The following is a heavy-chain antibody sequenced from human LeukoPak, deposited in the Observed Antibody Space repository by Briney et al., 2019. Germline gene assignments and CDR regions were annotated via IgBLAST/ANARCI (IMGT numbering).Heavy chain of an antibody. Sequence: GGSLRLSCAASGFAFNTYWMSWVRQAPGKGLEWVANIGQDGTEKHHVDSVRGRFTIPRDNAKNSVFLQMNSLRAEDTAVYYCARDRDGKDYWGQGTLVTVSS. J-gene: IGHJ4*02. CDR1: GFAFNTYW. CDR2: IGQDGTEK. D-gene: IGHD1-1*01. V-gene: IGHV3-7*03. CDR3: ARDRDGKDY.